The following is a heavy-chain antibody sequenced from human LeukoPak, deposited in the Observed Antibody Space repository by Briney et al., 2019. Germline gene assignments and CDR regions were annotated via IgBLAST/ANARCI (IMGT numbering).Heavy chain of an antibody. CDR1: GGSVSSSFYY. CDR3: ANAASYSVDY. CDR2: MYFSGST. D-gene: IGHD1-26*01. V-gene: IGHV4-39*01. J-gene: IGHJ4*02. Sequence: SETLSLTCTVSGGSVSSSFYYWGWIRQPPREGLEWIGSMYFSGSTHYNPSLKSRVTISVDTSKNQFSLKLTSVTAADTAVYYCANAASYSVDYWGQGTLVTVSS.